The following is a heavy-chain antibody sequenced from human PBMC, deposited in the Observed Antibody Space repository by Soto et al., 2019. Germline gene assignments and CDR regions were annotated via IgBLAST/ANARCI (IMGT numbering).Heavy chain of an antibody. D-gene: IGHD1-26*01. J-gene: IGHJ4*02. Sequence: PSETLSLTCTVSGGSISGGGYCWSWIRQHPGKGLEWIGYIYYSGSTYYNPSLKSRVTISVDTSKNQFSLKLSSVTAADTAVYYCARDSRTHPRSAYFDYWGQGTLVTVSS. CDR1: GGSISGGGYC. CDR2: IYYSGST. V-gene: IGHV4-31*03. CDR3: ARDSRTHPRSAYFDY.